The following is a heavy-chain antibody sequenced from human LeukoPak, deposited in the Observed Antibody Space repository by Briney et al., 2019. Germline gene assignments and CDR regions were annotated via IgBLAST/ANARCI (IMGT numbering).Heavy chain of an antibody. D-gene: IGHD6-19*01. V-gene: IGHV3-48*01. CDR1: GFTFSSYS. CDR3: AKEEGGGMGYSSFFDY. Sequence: GGSLRLSCAASGFTFSSYSMNWVRQAPGKGLEWVSYISSSSSTIYYADSVKGRFTISRDNAKNSLYLQMNSLRAEDTAVYYCAKEEGGGMGYSSFFDYWGQGTLVTVSS. J-gene: IGHJ4*02. CDR2: ISSSSSTI.